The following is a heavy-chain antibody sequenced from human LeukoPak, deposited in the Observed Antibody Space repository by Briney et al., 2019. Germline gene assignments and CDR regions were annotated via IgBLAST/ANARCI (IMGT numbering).Heavy chain of an antibody. J-gene: IGHJ2*01. CDR2: IYYSGST. V-gene: IGHV4-59*08. Sequence: SETLSLTCAVSGGSISSYYWSWIRQSPGKGLEWIADIYYSGSTNYNPSLKSRVTISVDTSKNQFSLKLSSVTAADTAVYYCAIHEGCYTWYLGLWGRGTLVTVSS. D-gene: IGHD2-15*01. CDR1: GGSISSYY. CDR3: AIHEGCYTWYLGL.